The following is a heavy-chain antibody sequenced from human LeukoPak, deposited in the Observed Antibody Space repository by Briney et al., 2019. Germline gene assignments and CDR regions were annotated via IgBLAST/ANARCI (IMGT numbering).Heavy chain of an antibody. CDR1: GFTFSRSA. CDR2: ISGSGGST. D-gene: IGHD6-6*01. V-gene: IGHV3-23*01. Sequence: GGSLRLSCAASGFTFSRSAMSWVRQAPGKGLEWVSGISGSGGSTYYADSVKGRFTISRDNSKNTLNLQMNSLRAEDTAVYYCAKGLVLAWFDPWGQGTLVTVSS. J-gene: IGHJ5*02. CDR3: AKGLVLAWFDP.